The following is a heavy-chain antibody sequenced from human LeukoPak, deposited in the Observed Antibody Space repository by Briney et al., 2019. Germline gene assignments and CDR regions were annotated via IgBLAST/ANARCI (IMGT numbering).Heavy chain of an antibody. D-gene: IGHD4-23*01. CDR1: GGSISSSSYY. J-gene: IGHJ5*02. Sequence: SETLSLTCTVSGGSISSSSYYWGWIRQPPGKGLGRIGSIYYSGSTYYNPSLKSRVTISVGTSKNQFSLKLSSVTAADTAVYYCARVMRWAGWFDPWGQGTLVTVSS. V-gene: IGHV4-39*07. CDR2: IYYSGST. CDR3: ARVMRWAGWFDP.